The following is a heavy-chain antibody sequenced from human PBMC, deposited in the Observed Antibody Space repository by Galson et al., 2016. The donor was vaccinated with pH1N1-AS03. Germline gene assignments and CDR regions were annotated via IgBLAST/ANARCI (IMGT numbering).Heavy chain of an antibody. D-gene: IGHD1-1*01. CDR3: ARGHGDWKGNYLDY. CDR2: LHGGGGSS. CDR1: GLIFKNTW. V-gene: IGHV3-23*01. J-gene: IGHJ4*02. Sequence: SLRLSCAVSGLIFKNTWMSWVRQAPGKGLEWVSNLHGGGGSSYYADSVRGRFTIYRDNSRDTAYLQMNSLRVDDTAVYYWARGHGDWKGNYLDYWGQGTLVTVSS.